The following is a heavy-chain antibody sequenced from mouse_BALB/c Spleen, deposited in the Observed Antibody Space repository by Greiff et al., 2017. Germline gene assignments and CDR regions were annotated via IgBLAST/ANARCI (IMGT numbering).Heavy chain of an antibody. J-gene: IGHJ4*01. CDR2: ISYSGST. CDR1: GDSITSGY. Sequence: VQLQQSGPSLVKPSQTLSLTCSVTGDSITSGYWNWIRKFPGNKLEYMGYISYSGSTYYNPSLKSRISITRDTSKNQYYLQLNSVTTEDTATYYCARFNDYDDGPYAMDYWGQGTSVTVSS. CDR3: ARFNDYDDGPYAMDY. D-gene: IGHD2-4*01. V-gene: IGHV3-8*02.